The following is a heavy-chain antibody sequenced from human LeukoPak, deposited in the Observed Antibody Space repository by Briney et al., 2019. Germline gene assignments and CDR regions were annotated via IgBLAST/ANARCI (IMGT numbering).Heavy chain of an antibody. CDR2: ISGSGGST. J-gene: IGHJ4*02. V-gene: IGHV3-23*01. D-gene: IGHD1-1*01. Sequence: GGSLRLSCAASGFTFRSYGMSWVRQAPGKGLEWVSAISGSGGSTYYADSVKGRFTISRDNSKNTLYLQMNSLKTEDTAVYYCTTDYDGTDYWGQGTLVTVSS. CDR1: GFTFRSYG. CDR3: TTDYDGTDY.